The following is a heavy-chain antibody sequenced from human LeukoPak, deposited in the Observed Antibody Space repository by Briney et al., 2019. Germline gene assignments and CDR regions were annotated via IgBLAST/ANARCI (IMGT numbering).Heavy chain of an antibody. D-gene: IGHD5-12*01. CDR3: ARDLASGYDYMKEGELWFDP. CDR2: TIPIFGTA. CDR1: GGSFSSYV. Sequence: SVRVSCKAAGGSFSSYVISWVRQATGQGLELMGGTIPIFGTANYAQKFQGRVTITADESTSTAYMELSSLRSEDTAVYYCARDLASGYDYMKEGELWFDPWGQGTLVTVSS. V-gene: IGHV1-69*13. J-gene: IGHJ5*02.